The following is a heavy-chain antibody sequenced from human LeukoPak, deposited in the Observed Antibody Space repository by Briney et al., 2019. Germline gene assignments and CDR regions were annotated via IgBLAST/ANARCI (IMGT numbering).Heavy chain of an antibody. CDR2: IKQDGSEK. D-gene: IGHD2-15*01. Sequence: EGSLRLSCAASGFTFSSYWMSWVRQAPGKGLEWVANIKQDGSEKYYVDSVKGRFTISRDNAKNSLYLQMSSLRAEDTAVYYCARSKSGGSALDYWGQGTLVTVSS. J-gene: IGHJ4*02. CDR3: ARSKSGGSALDY. V-gene: IGHV3-7*01. CDR1: GFTFSSYW.